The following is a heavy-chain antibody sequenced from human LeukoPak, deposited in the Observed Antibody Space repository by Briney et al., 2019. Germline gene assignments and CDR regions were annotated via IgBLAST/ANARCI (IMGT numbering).Heavy chain of an antibody. V-gene: IGHV1-58*01. D-gene: IGHD6-13*01. J-gene: IGHJ4*02. CDR1: GFTFTSSA. CDR2: IVVGSGNT. Sequence: SVKVSCKASGFTFTSSAVQWVRQARGQRLEWIGWIVVGSGNTNYAQKFQERVTITRDMSTSTAYMELSSLRSEDTAVYYCAALQGPYGSSWYEPFDYWGQGTLVTVSS. CDR3: AALQGPYGSSWYEPFDY.